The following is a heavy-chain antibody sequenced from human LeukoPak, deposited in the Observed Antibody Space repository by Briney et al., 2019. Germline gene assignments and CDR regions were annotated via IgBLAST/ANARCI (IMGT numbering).Heavy chain of an antibody. CDR1: GFTFSNAW. Sequence: GGSLRLSCAASGFTFSNAWMSRVRQAPGKGLEGVGRIKSKTDGGTTHYAPPMKGRFTISRDDSKNTLYLQMNSLITEDTAVYYCTTLVEYYYDSSGYPSDDWGQGTLVTVSS. CDR2: IKSKTDGGTT. J-gene: IGHJ4*02. CDR3: TTLVEYYYDSSGYPSDD. V-gene: IGHV3-15*01. D-gene: IGHD3-22*01.